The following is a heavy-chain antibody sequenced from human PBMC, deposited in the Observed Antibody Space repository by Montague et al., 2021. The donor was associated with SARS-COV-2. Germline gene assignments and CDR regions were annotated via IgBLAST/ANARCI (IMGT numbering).Heavy chain of an antibody. D-gene: IGHD3-9*01. CDR1: GGSISTYY. CDR3: ARVTYDNSYGLDV. V-gene: IGHV4-59*01. CDR2: IYYSGST. Sequence: SETLSLTCTVSGGSISTYYWNWIRQFPGKGLEWIGYIYYSGSTNYNPSLQSRVIISVDTSKNQFSLKLNSVTAADTAIYYCARVTYDNSYGLDVWGQGTTVTVSS. J-gene: IGHJ6*02.